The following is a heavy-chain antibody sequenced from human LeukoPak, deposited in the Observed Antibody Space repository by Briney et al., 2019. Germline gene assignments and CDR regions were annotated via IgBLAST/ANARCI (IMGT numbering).Heavy chain of an antibody. V-gene: IGHV3-53*01. D-gene: IGHD6-13*01. CDR2: IYTDGST. CDR1: GFTVSSNF. Sequence: GGSLRLSCAASGFTVSSNFMSWVRQAPGKGLEWVSLIYTDGSTYFAESAKGRFSISRDNTKNTLYLQMDSRRAEDTAAYYCARDAAEQQLVHYFDYWGQGTLVTVSS. J-gene: IGHJ4*02. CDR3: ARDAAEQQLVHYFDY.